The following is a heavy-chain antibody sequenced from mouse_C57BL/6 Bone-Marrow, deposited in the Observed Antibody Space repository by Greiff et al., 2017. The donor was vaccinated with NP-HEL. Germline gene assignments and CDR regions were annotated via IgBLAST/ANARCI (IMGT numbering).Heavy chain of an antibody. CDR2: IDPSDSYP. J-gene: IGHJ4*01. CDR3: AIDYGYAMDY. Sequence: QVQLQQPGAELVKPGASVKLSCKASGYTFTSYWMQWVKQRPGQGLEWIGEIDPSDSYPNYNQKFKGKATLTVDTSSSTAYRQLSSLTSEDSAVYYCAIDYGYAMDYWGQGTSVTVSS. D-gene: IGHD2-4*01. V-gene: IGHV1-50*01. CDR1: GYTFTSYW.